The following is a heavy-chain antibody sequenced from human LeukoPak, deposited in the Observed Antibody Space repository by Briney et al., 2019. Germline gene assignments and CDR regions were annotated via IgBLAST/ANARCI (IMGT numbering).Heavy chain of an antibody. Sequence: KPSETLSLTCTVSGGSISSYYWSWIRQPPGKGLEWIGYIYYSGSTDYNPSLKSRATISVDTSKNQFSLKLSSVTAADTAVYYCAREGVTKYYFDYWGQGTLVTVSS. CDR3: AREGVTKYYFDY. J-gene: IGHJ4*02. CDR2: IYYSGST. D-gene: IGHD4-11*01. CDR1: GGSISSYY. V-gene: IGHV4-59*01.